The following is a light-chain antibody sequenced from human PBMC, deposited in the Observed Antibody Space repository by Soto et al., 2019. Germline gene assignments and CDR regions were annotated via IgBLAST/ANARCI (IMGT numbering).Light chain of an antibody. Sequence: EIVMTQSPATLSVSPGERATLSCRASQSVSSNLAWYQQKPGQAPRLLIYGASTRATGIPARFSGSGSGTEFTLTISSLQAEAFTVYYCQQYNNWPPYTFGQGTTLEIK. V-gene: IGKV3-15*01. CDR3: QQYNNWPPYT. CDR2: GAS. CDR1: QSVSSN. J-gene: IGKJ2*01.